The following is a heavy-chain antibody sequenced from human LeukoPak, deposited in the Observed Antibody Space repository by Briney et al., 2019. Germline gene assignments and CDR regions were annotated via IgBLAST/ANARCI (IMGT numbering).Heavy chain of an antibody. D-gene: IGHD2/OR15-2a*01. CDR1: GFTFSSYA. V-gene: IGHV3-30-3*01. J-gene: IGHJ4*02. CDR2: ISYNGTNK. Sequence: GGSLRLSCAASGFTFSSYAMHWVRQAPGKGLEWVALISYNGTNKYYADSVQGRFTISRDNSKNTMYLQMNSLRAEDTAVYYCARVSRNIGSIGGDYWGQGTLVTVSS. CDR3: ARVSRNIGSIGGDY.